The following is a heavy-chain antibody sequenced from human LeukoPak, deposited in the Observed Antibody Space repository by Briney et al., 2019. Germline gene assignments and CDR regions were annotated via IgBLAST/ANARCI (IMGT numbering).Heavy chain of an antibody. Sequence: GGSLTLSRAASGFTFSSYVMHWVRQAPAKGREGVAFIRYDGSNKYFADSVKGRFNISRDNSKNTLYLQMNGLRAEDTAVYYCAKGYSSGHVTFDYWGQGTLVTVSS. CDR2: IRYDGSNK. CDR1: GFTFSSYV. D-gene: IGHD6-19*01. J-gene: IGHJ4*02. CDR3: AKGYSSGHVTFDY. V-gene: IGHV3-30*02.